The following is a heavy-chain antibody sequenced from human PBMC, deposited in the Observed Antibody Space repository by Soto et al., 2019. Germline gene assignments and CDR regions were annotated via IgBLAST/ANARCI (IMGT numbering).Heavy chain of an antibody. Sequence: QVQLVESGGGVVQPGRSLRLSCAASGFTFSSYGMHWVRQAPGKGLEWVAVIWYDGSNKYYADSVKGRFTISRDNSRTKLSPQMTSLRAEATAVYYCARGQHDFWSGSGEMGGHFDYWGQGTLVTVSS. D-gene: IGHD3-3*01. CDR1: GFTFSSYG. J-gene: IGHJ4*02. CDR3: ARGQHDFWSGSGEMGGHFDY. V-gene: IGHV3-33*01. CDR2: IWYDGSNK.